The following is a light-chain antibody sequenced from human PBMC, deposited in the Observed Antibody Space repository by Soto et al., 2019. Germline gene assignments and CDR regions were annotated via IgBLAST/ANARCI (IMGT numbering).Light chain of an antibody. CDR1: QSVSDY. CDR3: QQYNNWPPWT. J-gene: IGKJ1*01. CDR2: DTS. Sequence: EIVLTQSPATLSSSPGERATLSCRASQSVSDYLAWYQQKPGQAPRLLIYDTSNRATGIPARFSGSGSGTEFTLTISSLQSEDFAVYFCQQYNNWPPWTFGQGTKVDI. V-gene: IGKV3-11*01.